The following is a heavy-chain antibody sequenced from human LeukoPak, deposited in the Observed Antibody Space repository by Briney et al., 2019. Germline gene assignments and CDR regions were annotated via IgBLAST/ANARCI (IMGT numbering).Heavy chain of an antibody. J-gene: IGHJ4*02. CDR2: INHSGST. CDR3: ARDDSGWLTYYFDY. D-gene: IGHD6-19*01. CDR1: GGSFSGYY. Sequence: PSETLSLTCAVYGGSFSGYYWSWIRQPPGKGLEWIGEINHSGSTNYNPSLKSRVTLSVDTSKNQFSLKLSSVTAADTAVYYCARDDSGWLTYYFDYWGQGTLVTVSS. V-gene: IGHV4-34*01.